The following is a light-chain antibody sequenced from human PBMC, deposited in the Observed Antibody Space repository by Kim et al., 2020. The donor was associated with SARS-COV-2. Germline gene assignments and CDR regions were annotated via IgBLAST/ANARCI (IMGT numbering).Light chain of an antibody. J-gene: IGKJ4*01. CDR3: QQRSNWPPLT. CDR1: QSVSSY. V-gene: IGKV3-11*01. CDR2: DAS. Sequence: SPGERATLSCRASQSVSSYSAWYQQKPGQPPRLLIYDASNRATGIPARFSGSGSGNDFTLTISSRGPEDFAVYYCQQRSNWPPLTFGGGTKVDIK.